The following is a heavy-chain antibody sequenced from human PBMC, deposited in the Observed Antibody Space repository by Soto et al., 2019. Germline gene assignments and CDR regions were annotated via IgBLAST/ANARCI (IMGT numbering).Heavy chain of an antibody. CDR1: GGSFSGYY. Sequence: QVQLQQWGAGLLKPSETLSLTCAVYGGSFSGYYWSWIRQPPGKGLEWIGEINHSGSTNYNPSLQSRVTISVDTSKNQFSLKLSSVTAADTAVYYCARGYYDSSGSDFDYWGQGTLVTVSS. CDR2: INHSGST. D-gene: IGHD3-22*01. J-gene: IGHJ4*02. V-gene: IGHV4-34*01. CDR3: ARGYYDSSGSDFDY.